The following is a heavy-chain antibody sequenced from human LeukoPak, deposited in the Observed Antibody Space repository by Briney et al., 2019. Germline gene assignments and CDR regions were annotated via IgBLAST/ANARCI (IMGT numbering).Heavy chain of an antibody. J-gene: IGHJ2*01. CDR2: ISGSGGST. V-gene: IGHV3-23*01. CDR1: GFTFSSYA. Sequence: PGGSLRLSCAASGFTFSSYAMSWVRQAPGKGLEWVSAISGSGGSTYYADSVKGRFTISRDNSKNTLYLQMNSLRAEDTAVYYCAKDILEWLPTLHWYFDLWGRGTLVTVSS. D-gene: IGHD3-3*01. CDR3: AKDILEWLPTLHWYFDL.